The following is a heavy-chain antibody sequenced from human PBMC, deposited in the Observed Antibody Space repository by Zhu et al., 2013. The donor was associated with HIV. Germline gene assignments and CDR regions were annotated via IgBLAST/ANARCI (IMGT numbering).Heavy chain of an antibody. V-gene: IGHV4-39*07. Sequence: VQLQESGPGLVKPSETLSLTCTVSGGSISSSSYYWSWIRQPPGKGLEWIGEINHSGSTNYNPSLKSRVTISVDTSKNQFSLKLSSVTAADTAVYYCARKRRVLVVYAKLGYFDLWGRGTLVTVSS. D-gene: IGHD2-8*02. CDR1: GGSISSSSYY. J-gene: IGHJ2*01. CDR3: ARKRRVLVVYAKLGYFDL. CDR2: INHSGST.